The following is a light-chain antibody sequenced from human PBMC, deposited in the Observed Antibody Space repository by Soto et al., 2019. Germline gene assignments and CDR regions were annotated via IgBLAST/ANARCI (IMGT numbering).Light chain of an antibody. CDR2: DAS. CDR3: HQRSKWPKT. Sequence: DIVLTQYPATLSLSPGERATLSCRASQSVTTHFAWYQHIRGQAPRLLIYDASTRATGIPPRFSGSGSGTDFTLTRISLEPEESAVYYCHQRSKWPKTFVQGTTVEIK. J-gene: IGKJ1*01. V-gene: IGKV3-11*01. CDR1: QSVTTH.